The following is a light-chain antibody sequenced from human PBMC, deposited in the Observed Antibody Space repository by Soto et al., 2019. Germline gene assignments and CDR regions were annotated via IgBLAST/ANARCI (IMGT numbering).Light chain of an antibody. CDR3: QQYGRPPWT. Sequence: EIVLTQSPGTLSLSPGDRATLSCRASQSVSSSYLAWYQQKPGQAPGLLIYGASSRATGIPDRFSGSGSGTDFTLTISRLEPEDFAVYYCQQYGRPPWTFGQGTKVDNK. CDR1: QSVSSSY. CDR2: GAS. J-gene: IGKJ1*01. V-gene: IGKV3-20*01.